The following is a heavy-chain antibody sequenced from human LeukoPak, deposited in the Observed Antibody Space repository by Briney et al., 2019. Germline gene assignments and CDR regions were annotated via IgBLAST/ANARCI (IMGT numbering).Heavy chain of an antibody. CDR3: AKDRDSGSYRGTFDY. V-gene: IGHV3-30*18. Sequence: GGFLRPSCAASGITFSSYGMHGVRQAPGKGLGWVGVISYDGSNKYYAASVKGRFTISRDNSKNTLYLQMNSLRAEDTAVYYCAKDRDSGSYRGTFDYWGQGTLVTVSS. J-gene: IGHJ4*02. CDR2: ISYDGSNK. CDR1: GITFSSYG. D-gene: IGHD1-26*01.